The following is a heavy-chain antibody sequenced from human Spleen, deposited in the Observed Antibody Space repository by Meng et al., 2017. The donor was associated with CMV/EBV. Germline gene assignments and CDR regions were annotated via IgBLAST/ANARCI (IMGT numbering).Heavy chain of an antibody. V-gene: IGHV1-3*02. CDR3: VRGRHSGSWLFDF. J-gene: IGHJ4*02. Sequence: ASVKVSCKASGYTFNNYAIHWVRQAPGHRLQWMGCSNGDSGNTQYSQHFQGRVTFTRDTSASTAYMDLSSLTSEDMAVYYCVRGRHSGSWLFDFWGQGSLVTVFS. CDR1: GYTFNNYA. CDR2: SNGDSGNT. D-gene: IGHD6-13*01.